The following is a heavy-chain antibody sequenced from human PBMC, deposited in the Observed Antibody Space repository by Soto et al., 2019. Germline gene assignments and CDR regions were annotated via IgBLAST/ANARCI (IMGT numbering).Heavy chain of an antibody. CDR1: GVSISSNYY. CDR3: ARSFGWYAIDS. V-gene: IGHV4-4*02. CDR2: ISHIGSV. J-gene: IGHJ4*02. D-gene: IGHD6-19*01. Sequence: QVLLQESGPGLVQPSGTLSLTCVVSGVSISSNYYWGWVRQPPGKGLEWLGDISHIGSVNYNPSRKSRVTISMDKSQNQFSLKVNSVTAADTAVYYGARSFGWYAIDSWGQGTLVIVSS.